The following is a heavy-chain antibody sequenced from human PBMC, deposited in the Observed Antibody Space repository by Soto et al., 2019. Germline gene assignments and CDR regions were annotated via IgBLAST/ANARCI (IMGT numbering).Heavy chain of an antibody. V-gene: IGHV1-18*01. D-gene: IGHD3-10*01. CDR3: ARGDTMVRGVIPFDY. J-gene: IGHJ4*02. CDR2: ISAYNGNT. CDR1: GYTFTSYG. Sequence: GASVKVSCKASGYTFTSYGISCVRQAPGQGLEWMGWISAYNGNTNYAQKLQGRVTMTTDTSTSTAYMELRSLRSDDTAVYYCARGDTMVRGVIPFDYWGQGTLVTVSS.